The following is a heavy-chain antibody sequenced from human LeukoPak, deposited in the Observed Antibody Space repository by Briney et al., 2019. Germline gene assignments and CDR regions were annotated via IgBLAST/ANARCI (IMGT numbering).Heavy chain of an antibody. V-gene: IGHV2-5*01. CDR1: GFSLSTSGVG. CDR2: IYWNDDK. CDR3: AHKSYCSGGSCYGRLYYFDY. J-gene: IGHJ4*02. D-gene: IGHD2-15*01. Sequence: SGPTLVHPTQTLTLTCTFSGFSLSTSGVGVGWIRQPPGKALEWLALIYWNDDKRYSPSLKSRLTITKDTSKNQVVLTMTNMDPVDTATYYCAHKSYCSGGSCYGRLYYFDYWGQGTLVTVSS.